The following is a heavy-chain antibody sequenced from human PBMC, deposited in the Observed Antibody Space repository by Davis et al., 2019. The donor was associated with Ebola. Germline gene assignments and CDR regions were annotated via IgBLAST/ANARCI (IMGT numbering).Heavy chain of an antibody. J-gene: IGHJ6*04. Sequence: AASVKVSCKASGFTFTSSAVQWVRQARGQRLEWIGWIVVGSGNTNYAQKFQERVTITRDMSTSTAYMELSSLRSEDTAVYYCAADPEYYYYYGMDVWGKGTTVTVSS. CDR1: GFTFTSSA. V-gene: IGHV1-58*01. CDR2: IVVGSGNT. CDR3: AADPEYYYYYGMDV.